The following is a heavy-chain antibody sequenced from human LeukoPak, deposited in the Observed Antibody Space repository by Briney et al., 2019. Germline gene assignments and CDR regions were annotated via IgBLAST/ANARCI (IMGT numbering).Heavy chain of an antibody. J-gene: IGHJ4*02. CDR1: GGTFSSYA. CDR3: ATDPRAVPGTGYFDS. V-gene: IGHV1-69*01. D-gene: IGHD6-13*01. CDR2: IIPIFGTA. Sequence: SVKVSCKASGGTFSSYAISWVRRAPGQGLEWMGGIIPIFGTANYAQKFQGRVTITADESTSTAYMELSSLRSEDTAVYYCATDPRAVPGTGYFDSWGQGTLVTVSS.